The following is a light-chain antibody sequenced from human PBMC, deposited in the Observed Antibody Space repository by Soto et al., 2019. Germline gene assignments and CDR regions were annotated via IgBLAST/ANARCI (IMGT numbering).Light chain of an antibody. Sequence: QSALTQPSSVSGSPGQSVTISCSGTSSNVGGYNYVSWFQQHPGKAPKLLIYDVTKRPSGVPDRFSGSKSGNTASLTISGLQAEDEADYYCCPYAGSFTFVFGSGTKVTVL. CDR3: CPYAGSFTFV. CDR1: SSNVGGYNY. CDR2: DVT. J-gene: IGLJ6*01. V-gene: IGLV2-11*01.